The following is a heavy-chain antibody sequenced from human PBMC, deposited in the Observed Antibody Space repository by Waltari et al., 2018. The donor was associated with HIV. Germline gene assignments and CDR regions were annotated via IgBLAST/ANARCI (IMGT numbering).Heavy chain of an antibody. Sequence: QHQLQQSGPGLVKPSEPLSLTCTVSGGSINSSSYYWVWIRQPPGKGLEWLGSVFPSGSTYSNPAPQSRVTISADMSNNQFSRKLSSVTAADMAVYYCARHCLQTGWLPQFKYYYAMDVWGQGTTVTVSS. CDR2: VFPSGST. CDR1: GGSINSSSYY. J-gene: IGHJ6*02. CDR3: ARHCLQTGWLPQFKYYYAMDV. V-gene: IGHV4-39*01. D-gene: IGHD6-19*01.